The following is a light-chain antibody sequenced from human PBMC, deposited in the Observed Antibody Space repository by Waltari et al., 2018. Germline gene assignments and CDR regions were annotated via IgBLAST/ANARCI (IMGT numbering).Light chain of an antibody. CDR2: ASS. CDR1: QHINTW. J-gene: IGKJ1*01. CDR3: QQANTSPRT. Sequence: DVQMTQSPSSVSASVGDRVTITCRASQHINTWLAWYQQHPGKAPKLLIYASSILHVGVPSRFSGSGSGTEFTLTIASLQPEDFATYYRQQANTSPRTFGQGTKLE. V-gene: IGKV1-12*01.